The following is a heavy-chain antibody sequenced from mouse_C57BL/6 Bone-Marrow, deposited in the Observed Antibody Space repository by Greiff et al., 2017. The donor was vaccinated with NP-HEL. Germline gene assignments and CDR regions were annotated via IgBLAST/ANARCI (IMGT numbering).Heavy chain of an antibody. D-gene: IGHD1-1*01. V-gene: IGHV5-9*01. Sequence: EVQLVESGGGLVKPGGSLKLSCAASGFTFSSYTMSWVRQTPEKRLEWVATISGGGGNTYYPDSVKGRFTISRDNAKNTLYLQMSSLRSEDTALYYCARPNFITTVVVADWGQGTLVTVSA. J-gene: IGHJ3*01. CDR3: ARPNFITTVVVAD. CDR1: GFTFSSYT. CDR2: ISGGGGNT.